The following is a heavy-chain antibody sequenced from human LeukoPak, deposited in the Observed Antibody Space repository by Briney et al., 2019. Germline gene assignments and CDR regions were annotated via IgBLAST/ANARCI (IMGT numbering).Heavy chain of an antibody. D-gene: IGHD2-2*01. CDR1: GGSISSSSYY. Sequence: SETLSLTCTVSGGSISSSSYYWGWLRQPPGTGLEWIGSIYYSGSTYYNPSLKSRVTISVDTSKNQFSLKLSSVTAADTAVYYCARHCSSTSCFDYWGQGTLVTVSS. CDR2: IYYSGST. J-gene: IGHJ4*02. V-gene: IGHV4-39*01. CDR3: ARHCSSTSCFDY.